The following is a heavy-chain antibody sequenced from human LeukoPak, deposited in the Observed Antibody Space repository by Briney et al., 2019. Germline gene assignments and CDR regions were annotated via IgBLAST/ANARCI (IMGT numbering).Heavy chain of an antibody. CDR1: GYTFTTYG. CDR2: ISASSGHT. Sequence: ASVKVSCKASGYTFTTYGISWVRQAPGQGLEYMAWISASSGHTNYAQNLQGRVTLTTDTYTSTAYMELRRLKSDDTAVYYCARDGRVGFFVYWGQGTLVTVSS. J-gene: IGHJ4*02. D-gene: IGHD1-26*01. V-gene: IGHV1-18*01. CDR3: ARDGRVGFFVY.